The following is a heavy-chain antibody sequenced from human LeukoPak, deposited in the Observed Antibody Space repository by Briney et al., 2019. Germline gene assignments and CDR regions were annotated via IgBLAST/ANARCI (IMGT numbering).Heavy chain of an antibody. V-gene: IGHV4-39*01. J-gene: IGHJ4*02. CDR1: GGSISSSSYY. CDR3: ARIDARYCSGGSCYRSFDY. D-gene: IGHD2-15*01. CDR2: IYYSGST. Sequence: PSETLSLTCTVSGGSISSSSYYWGWIRQPPGKGLEWIGSIYYSGSTYYNPSLKSRVTISVDTSKNQFSLKLSSVTAADTAVYYCARIDARYCSGGSCYRSFDYWGQGTLVTVSS.